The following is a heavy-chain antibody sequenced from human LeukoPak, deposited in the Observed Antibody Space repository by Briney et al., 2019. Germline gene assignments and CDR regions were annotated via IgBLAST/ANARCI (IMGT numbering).Heavy chain of an antibody. CDR3: ARVRIAVAGFDY. V-gene: IGHV4-59*01. D-gene: IGHD6-19*01. J-gene: IGHJ4*02. CDR2: IYYSGST. Sequence: SETLSLTCTVSGGSISSYYWSWIRQPPGEGLEWIGFIYYSGSTNYNPSLKSRVTISVDTSKNQFSLRLSSVTAAGTAVYYCARVRIAVAGFDYWGQGTLVTVSS. CDR1: GGSISSYY.